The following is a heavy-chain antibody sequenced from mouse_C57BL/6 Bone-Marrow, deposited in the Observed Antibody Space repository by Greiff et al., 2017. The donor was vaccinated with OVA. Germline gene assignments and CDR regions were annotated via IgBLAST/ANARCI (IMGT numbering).Heavy chain of an antibody. D-gene: IGHD1-1*01. CDR3: ARRDYYGSNKYVDV. CDR2: IYPGAGDT. CDR1: GYAFSSSW. V-gene: IGHV1-82*01. Sequence: QVQLQQSGPELVKPGASVKISCKASGYAFSSSWMNWVKQRPGKGLEWIGRIYPGAGDTNYNGKFKGKATLTADKSSSTAYMQLSSLTSEDSAVYFCARRDYYGSNKYVDVWGTGTTVTVSS. J-gene: IGHJ1*03.